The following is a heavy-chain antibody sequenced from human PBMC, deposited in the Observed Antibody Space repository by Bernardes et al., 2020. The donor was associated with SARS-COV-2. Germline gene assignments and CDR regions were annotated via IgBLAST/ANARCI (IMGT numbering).Heavy chain of an antibody. D-gene: IGHD1-26*01. CDR2: INAGNGNT. J-gene: IGHJ5*02. V-gene: IGHV1-3*01. CDR3: ARPPREDSESYSWFDP. CDR1: GYTFTSHA. Sequence: ASVKVSCKASGYTFTSHAMHWVRQAPGQRLEWMGWINAGNGNTKYSQKFQGRVTFTRDTSASTAYMVLSSLRSEDTAVYYCARPPREDSESYSWFDPWGQGTLVTVSS.